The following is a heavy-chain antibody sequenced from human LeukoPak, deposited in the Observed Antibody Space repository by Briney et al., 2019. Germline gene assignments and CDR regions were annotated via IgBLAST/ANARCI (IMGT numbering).Heavy chain of an antibody. CDR1: GYTFTGYY. V-gene: IGHV1-2*02. CDR3: ARDRVPAAHKTSNWFDP. CDR2: INPNSGGT. J-gene: IGHJ5*02. D-gene: IGHD2-2*01. Sequence: ASVKVSCKASGYTFTGYYMHWVRQAPGQGLEWMGWINPNSGGTNYAQKFQGRVTMTRDTSISTAYMELSRLRSDDTAVYYCARDRVPAAHKTSNWFDPWGQGTLVTVSS.